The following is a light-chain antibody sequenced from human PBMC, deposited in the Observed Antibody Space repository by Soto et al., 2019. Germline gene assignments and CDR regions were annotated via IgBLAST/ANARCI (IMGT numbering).Light chain of an antibody. J-gene: IGKJ4*01. Sequence: DVQMRQSPSSLSATVGDRITITYRPRQGIRNYFTCHEQKPVKVPKVLVYASSTLQSGVPSRIRVSRAGSDFTLTMSDLQAEDVATYYCQNYDSAPLTFGGGTWVDI. V-gene: IGKV1-27*01. CDR1: QGIRNY. CDR2: ASS. CDR3: QNYDSAPLT.